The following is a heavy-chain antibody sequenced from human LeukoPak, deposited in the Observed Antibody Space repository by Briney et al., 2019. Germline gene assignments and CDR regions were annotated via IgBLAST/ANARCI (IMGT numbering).Heavy chain of an antibody. D-gene: IGHD1-26*01. CDR2: ISSSSNYI. V-gene: IGHV3-21*06. CDR1: GFTFISNS. CDR3: ARWLVGALKPGAFDV. J-gene: IGHJ3*01. Sequence: PGGSLRLSCAASGFTFISNSMNWVRQAPGKGLEWISSISSSSNYIYYADSVKGRFTISRDNVKNSLFLQMNSLRVEDTAIYYCARWLVGALKPGAFDVWGQGTMVTVPS.